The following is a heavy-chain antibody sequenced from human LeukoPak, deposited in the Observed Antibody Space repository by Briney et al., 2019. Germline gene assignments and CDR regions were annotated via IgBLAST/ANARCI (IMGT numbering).Heavy chain of an antibody. CDR1: GFTFDDYG. D-gene: IGHD6-19*01. Sequence: GGSLRLSCAASGFTFDDYGMIWVRQAPGKGLEWVSGINWNGGSPSYADSVKGRFTISRDNAKNSLYLQMNTLRAEDTAVYYCARADGWLVRGWFDPWGQGTLVTVSS. J-gene: IGHJ5*02. V-gene: IGHV3-20*04. CDR2: INWNGGSP. CDR3: ARADGWLVRGWFDP.